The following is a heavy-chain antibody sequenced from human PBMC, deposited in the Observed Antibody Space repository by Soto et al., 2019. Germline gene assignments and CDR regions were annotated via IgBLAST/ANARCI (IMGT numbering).Heavy chain of an antibody. J-gene: IGHJ5*02. V-gene: IGHV1-69*02. D-gene: IGHD6-13*01. Sequence: QVQLVQSGAEVKKPGSSVKVSCKASGGTFSSYTISWVRQAPGQGLEWMGRIIPILGIANYAQKFQGSVTITADKSTSTAYMELSSLRSEDTAVYYCARGGDSGVSSSWYGVWFDPWGQGTLVTVSS. CDR3: ARGGDSGVSSSWYGVWFDP. CDR1: GGTFSSYT. CDR2: IIPILGIA.